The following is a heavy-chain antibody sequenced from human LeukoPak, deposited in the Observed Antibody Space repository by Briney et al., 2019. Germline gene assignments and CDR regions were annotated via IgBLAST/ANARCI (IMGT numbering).Heavy chain of an antibody. J-gene: IGHJ3*02. CDR1: GFTFSSYT. Sequence: GGSLRLSCAASGFTFSSYTMSWVRQAPGKGLEWVSAISGSGGSTYYADSVKGRFTISRDNSKNTLYLQMNSLRAEDTAVYYCAKHEGTTGISSWAEYDAFDIWGQGTMVTVSS. CDR3: AKHEGTTGISSWAEYDAFDI. V-gene: IGHV3-23*01. CDR2: ISGSGGST. D-gene: IGHD1-1*01.